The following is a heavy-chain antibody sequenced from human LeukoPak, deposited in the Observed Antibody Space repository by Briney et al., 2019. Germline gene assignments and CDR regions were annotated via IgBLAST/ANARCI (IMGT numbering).Heavy chain of an antibody. D-gene: IGHD6-13*01. CDR2: INPNSGGT. Sequence: GASVKVSCKASGYTFTGYYMHWVRQAPGQGLEWMGWINPNSGGTNYAQKFQGRVTMTRDTSISTAYMELSRLRSDDTAVYYCARDAGKQLVQEGIDYWGQGTLVTVSS. J-gene: IGHJ4*02. CDR3: ARDAGKQLVQEGIDY. CDR1: GYTFTGYY. V-gene: IGHV1-2*02.